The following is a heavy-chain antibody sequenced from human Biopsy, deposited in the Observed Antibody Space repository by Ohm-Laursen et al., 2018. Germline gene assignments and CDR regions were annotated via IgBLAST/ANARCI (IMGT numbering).Heavy chain of an antibody. V-gene: IGHV3-20*04. CDR1: GFKFDDYG. Sequence: SLRLSCAASGFKFDDYGMSWVRQVSGKGMEWVSGINWNGISTHYADSVKGRFTISRDNANKSLYLQMNSLRAEDTAVYYCATTRSFDNWGQGTLVTVSS. J-gene: IGHJ4*02. D-gene: IGHD5-24*01. CDR3: ATTRSFDN. CDR2: INWNGIST.